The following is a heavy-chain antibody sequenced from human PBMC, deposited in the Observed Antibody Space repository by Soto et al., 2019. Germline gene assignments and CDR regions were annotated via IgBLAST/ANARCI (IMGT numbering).Heavy chain of an antibody. CDR2: ISAYNGNT. Sequence: GASVKVSCKASGYTFTSYGISWVRQAPGQGLEWMGWISAYNGNTNYAQKLQGRVTMTRDTSTSTVYMELSSLRSEDTAVYYCARGELLTGYYKRYYYYGMDVWGQGTTVTVSS. J-gene: IGHJ6*02. D-gene: IGHD3-9*01. CDR3: ARGELLTGYYKRYYYYGMDV. CDR1: GYTFTSYG. V-gene: IGHV1-18*04.